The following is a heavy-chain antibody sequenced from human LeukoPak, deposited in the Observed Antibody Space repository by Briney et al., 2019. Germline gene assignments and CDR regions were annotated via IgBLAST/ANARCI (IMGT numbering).Heavy chain of an antibody. CDR2: ISYDGSNK. V-gene: IGHV3-30*18. Sequence: GGSLRLSCAASGFTFSSYGMHWVRQAPGKGLEWVALISYDGSNKYYADSVKGRFTISRDNSKNTLYLQMNSLRAEDTAMYYCAKDLLPRGGHNWFDPWGQGTLVTVSS. D-gene: IGHD3-22*01. CDR3: AKDLLPRGGHNWFDP. J-gene: IGHJ5*02. CDR1: GFTFSSYG.